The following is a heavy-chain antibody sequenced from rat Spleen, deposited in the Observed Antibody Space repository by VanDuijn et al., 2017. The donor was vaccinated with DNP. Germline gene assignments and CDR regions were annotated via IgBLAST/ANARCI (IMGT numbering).Heavy chain of an antibody. V-gene: IGHV5-31*01. D-gene: IGHD1-11*01. CDR1: GFTFNNYW. Sequence: EVQLVESGGDLVQPGRSLKLSCVASGFTFNNYWMTWIRQVPGKGLEWVASITSSGGITYYPDSVKGRFTISRDNAKNTLYLQMNSLRSEDTATYYCASYYGGYSEGWGQGTLVTVSS. CDR3: ASYYGGYSEG. J-gene: IGHJ3*01. CDR2: ITSSGGIT.